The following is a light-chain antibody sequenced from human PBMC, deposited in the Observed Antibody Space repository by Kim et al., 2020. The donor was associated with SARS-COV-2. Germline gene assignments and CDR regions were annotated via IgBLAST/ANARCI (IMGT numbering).Light chain of an antibody. V-gene: IGLV2-14*03. CDR3: SSYTSSSTL. CDR1: GSAVGGFNH. J-gene: IGLJ1*01. CDR2: DVS. Sequence: GHSTTTPRTGTGSAVGGFNHVYWYQQHPAQAPKLMIYDVSNRPSGVSNRFSGSKSGNTASLTISGLQAEDEADYYCSSYTSSSTLFGTGTKVTVL.